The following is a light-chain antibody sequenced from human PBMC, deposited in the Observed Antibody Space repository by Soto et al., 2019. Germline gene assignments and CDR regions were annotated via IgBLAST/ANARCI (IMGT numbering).Light chain of an antibody. CDR1: QSVSSY. Sequence: EIVLTQSPATLSLSPGERATLSCRASQSVSSYLAWYQQKPGQAPRLLIYDASNRATGIPARFSGSGSGTDFTLTISSLGTEECAVSYCQQRSNWPLAFGGGTKVEIK. CDR2: DAS. V-gene: IGKV3-11*01. CDR3: QQRSNWPLA. J-gene: IGKJ4*01.